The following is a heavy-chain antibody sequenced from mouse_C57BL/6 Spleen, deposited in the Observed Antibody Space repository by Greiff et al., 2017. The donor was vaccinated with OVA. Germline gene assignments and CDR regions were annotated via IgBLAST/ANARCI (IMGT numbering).Heavy chain of an antibody. Sequence: EVMLVESGGGLVKPGGSLKLSCAASGFTFSDYGMHWVRQAPEKGLEWVAYISSGSSTIYYADTVKGRFPISRDNAKNTLFLQMTSLRSEDTAMYYCAKGGYYYGSRYYFDYWGQGTTLTVSS. D-gene: IGHD1-1*01. CDR2: ISSGSSTI. J-gene: IGHJ2*01. CDR3: AKGGYYYGSRYYFDY. V-gene: IGHV5-17*01. CDR1: GFTFSDYG.